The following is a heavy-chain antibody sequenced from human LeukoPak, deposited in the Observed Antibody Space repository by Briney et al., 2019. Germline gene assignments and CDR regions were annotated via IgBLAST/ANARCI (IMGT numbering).Heavy chain of an antibody. CDR1: GYSFTSYW. V-gene: IGHV5-51*01. Sequence: GESLKISCQGSGYSFTSYWIGWVRQMPGKGLEWMGIIYPGDSDTRYSPSFQGQVTISADKSISTAYLQWSSLKASDTAMYYCARGMGDCSSTSCYYYYGMDVWGQGTTVTVSS. D-gene: IGHD2-2*01. J-gene: IGHJ6*02. CDR2: IYPGDSDT. CDR3: ARGMGDCSSTSCYYYYGMDV.